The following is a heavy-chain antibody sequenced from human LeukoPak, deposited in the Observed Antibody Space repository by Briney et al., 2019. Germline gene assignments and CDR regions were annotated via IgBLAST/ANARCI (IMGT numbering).Heavy chain of an antibody. CDR1: GDSVTNTRYY. CDR2: IYYTGDT. CDR3: ARSYLWRGVDYYFFMDV. Sequence: PSETLSLTCTVSGDSVTNTRYYWGWIRQPPGKGLEWIGTIYYTGDTYYNPSLKSRVTISVDTSKNQFSLKLSSVTAADTAVYYCARSYLWRGVDYYFFMDVWGKGITVTVSS. V-gene: IGHV4-39*07. D-gene: IGHD3-3*01. J-gene: IGHJ6*03.